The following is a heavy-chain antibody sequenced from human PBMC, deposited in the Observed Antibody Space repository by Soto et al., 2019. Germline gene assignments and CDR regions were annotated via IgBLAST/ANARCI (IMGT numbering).Heavy chain of an antibody. J-gene: IGHJ6*02. D-gene: IGHD1-1*01. CDR1: GFTFSSYG. Sequence: QVQLVESGGGVVQPGRSLRLSCAASGFTFSSYGMHWVRQAPGKGLEWVAVISYDGSNKYYADSVKGRFTISRDNSKNPLDLQMNSLRAEDTAVYYCAKDGSWNYYYGMDVWGQGTTVTVSS. CDR2: ISYDGSNK. V-gene: IGHV3-30*18. CDR3: AKDGSWNYYYGMDV.